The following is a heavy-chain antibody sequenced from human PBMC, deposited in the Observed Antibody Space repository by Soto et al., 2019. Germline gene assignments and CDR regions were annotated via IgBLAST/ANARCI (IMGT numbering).Heavy chain of an antibody. J-gene: IGHJ6*03. CDR1: GYTFTGYY. V-gene: IGHV1-2*04. Sequence: QVQLVQSGAEVKKPGASVKVSCKASGYTFTGYYMHWVRQAPGQGLEWMGWINPNSGGTNYAQKLQGWVTMTRNTSISTAYMELSRLRSDDTAVYYCARGVVATIGAPKSPDYYYYYYMDVWGKGTTVTVSS. D-gene: IGHD5-12*01. CDR3: ARGVVATIGAPKSPDYYYYYYMDV. CDR2: INPNSGGT.